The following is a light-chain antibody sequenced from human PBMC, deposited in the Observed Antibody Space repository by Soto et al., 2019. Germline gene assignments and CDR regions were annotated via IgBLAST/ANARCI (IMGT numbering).Light chain of an antibody. V-gene: IGKV3-20*01. CDR3: QQYGGSPRT. J-gene: IGKJ1*01. CDR2: DAS. Sequence: ERVITQPPGTLSLSPRERPTLSCRASQSVSSYLAWYQQKPGQAPRLLIHDASSRATGIPDRFSGSGSGTDFTLTISRLEPEDFAVYYCQQYGGSPRTFGQGTKVDI. CDR1: QSVSSY.